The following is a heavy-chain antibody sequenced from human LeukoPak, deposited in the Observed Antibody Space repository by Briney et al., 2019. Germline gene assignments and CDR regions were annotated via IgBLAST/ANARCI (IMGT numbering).Heavy chain of an antibody. J-gene: IGHJ4*02. V-gene: IGHV3-30*02. CDR1: GFTFSSYG. D-gene: IGHD2-2*01. CDR2: VRSDGGIE. CDR3: AKDLPAAYFDY. Sequence: GGSLRLSCAASGFTFSSYGMHWVRQAPGKGLEWVAFVRSDGGIEYYADSVKGRFTISRDNSRTTLHLQMNSLRAEDTAVYHCAKDLPAAYFDYWGQGTLVTVSS.